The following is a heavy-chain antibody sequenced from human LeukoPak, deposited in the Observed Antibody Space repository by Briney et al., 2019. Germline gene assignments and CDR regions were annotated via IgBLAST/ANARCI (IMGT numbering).Heavy chain of an antibody. CDR2: IYSGGST. CDR1: GFTVSSNY. V-gene: IGHV3-53*01. J-gene: IGHJ4*02. Sequence: PGGSLRLSCAASGFTVSSNYMSWVRQAPGKGLEWVSVIYSGGSTYYADSVKGRFTISRDNSKNTLYLQMNCLRAEDTAVYYCARLAYSSGWYAAFDYWGQGTLVTVSS. CDR3: ARLAYSSGWYAAFDY. D-gene: IGHD6-19*01.